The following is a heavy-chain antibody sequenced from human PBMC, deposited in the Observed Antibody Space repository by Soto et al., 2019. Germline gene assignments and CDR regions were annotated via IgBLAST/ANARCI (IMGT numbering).Heavy chain of an antibody. CDR3: ARGNDFGGNSDAFDV. D-gene: IGHD2-21*01. Sequence: QVQLVQSGAEVKKPGSSVKVSCKASGGSFSREAINWVRQSPGQGPEWMGGILPIFGTADYAQKFQGRVTIAAVASTTTAYMELSSLRSEDSAVYYCARGNDFGGNSDAFDVWGQGTMVTVSS. CDR1: GGSFSREA. CDR2: ILPIFGTA. V-gene: IGHV1-69*12. J-gene: IGHJ3*01.